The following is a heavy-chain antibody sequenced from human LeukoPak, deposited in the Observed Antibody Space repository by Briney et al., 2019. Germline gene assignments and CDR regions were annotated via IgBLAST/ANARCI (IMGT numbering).Heavy chain of an antibody. Sequence: PSETLSLTCTVSGGSISSHYWSWIRQPAGKGLEWIGRIYTSGSTNYNPSLKSRVTMSVDTSKNQFSLKLSSVTAADTAVYYCAREIITYYYDSSGYYYFDYWGQGTLVTVSS. CDR3: AREIITYYYDSSGYYYFDY. D-gene: IGHD3-22*01. V-gene: IGHV4-4*07. CDR1: GGSISSHY. CDR2: IYTSGST. J-gene: IGHJ4*02.